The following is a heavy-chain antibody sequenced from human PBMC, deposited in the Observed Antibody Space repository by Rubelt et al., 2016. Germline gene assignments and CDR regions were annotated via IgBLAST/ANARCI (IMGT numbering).Heavy chain of an antibody. D-gene: IGHD2-8*01. Sequence: GKGLEWVSRISNSGGSPQYADSVKGRFTISRDNSKNTLYLQMNSLTAEDTAVYYCATNRHCTNGVCYGEYYYYYYGMDVWGQGTTVTVSS. CDR2: ISNSGGSP. CDR3: ATNRHCTNGVCYGEYYYYYYGMDV. V-gene: IGHV3-23*01. J-gene: IGHJ6*02.